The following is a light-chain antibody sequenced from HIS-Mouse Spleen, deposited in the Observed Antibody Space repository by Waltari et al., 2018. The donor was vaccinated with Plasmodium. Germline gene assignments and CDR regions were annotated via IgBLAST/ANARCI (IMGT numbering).Light chain of an antibody. CDR3: CSYAGSYTYV. V-gene: IGLV2-8*01. J-gene: IGLJ1*01. Sequence: QSALTQPPSASGSPGQSVTISCTGTSSDVGGYNYVSWYQQHPGKAPKLMIYEVSKRPSGGPDRFSGSKSGNTASLTVSGLQAEDEADYYCCSYAGSYTYVFGTGTKVTVL. CDR2: EVS. CDR1: SSDVGGYNY.